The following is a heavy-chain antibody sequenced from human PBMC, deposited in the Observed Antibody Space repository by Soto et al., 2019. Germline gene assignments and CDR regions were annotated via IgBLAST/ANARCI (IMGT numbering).Heavy chain of an antibody. D-gene: IGHD5-18*01. J-gene: IGHJ5*02. CDR2: TFYSGST. CDR1: GGSISNND. V-gene: IGHV4-59*01. CDR3: AKDSGYNYGYFRWFDP. Sequence: SETLSLTGTVTGGSISNNDWSWIRPPPGRGLEWIGHTFYSGSTNYNPALKSRVTISVDTSKSQFSLKLSSVTAADTAVYYCAKDSGYNYGYFRWFDPWGQGTLVT.